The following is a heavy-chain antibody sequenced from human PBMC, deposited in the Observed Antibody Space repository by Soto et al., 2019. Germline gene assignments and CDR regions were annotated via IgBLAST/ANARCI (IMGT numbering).Heavy chain of an antibody. D-gene: IGHD1-26*01. CDR2: DYHNGNT. Sequence: QVQLQESGTGLVEPSGTLSLTCNVYDGSINNGDWCSWVRQPPGKGLEWIGEDYHNGNTNYNESLQSRVTVSVDKSSNQFSLRLTSVTPADTAVYYCATRGIVGPIYWGQGTLVTVSS. J-gene: IGHJ4*02. CDR1: DGSINNGDW. CDR3: ATRGIVGPIY. V-gene: IGHV4-4*02.